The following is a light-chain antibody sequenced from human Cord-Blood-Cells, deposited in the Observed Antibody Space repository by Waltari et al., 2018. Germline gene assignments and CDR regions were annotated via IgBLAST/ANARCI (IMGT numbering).Light chain of an antibody. Sequence: DIQMMQSRSSLSASVGDRVTITCLASKSISSYLNWYQQKLGKVPKLLIYAASSLQSGVTSRFSGSVSGTDFTLTISSLQPEEFATYYCQHSYSTPLTFGVGTKVEIK. J-gene: IGKJ4*01. V-gene: IGKV1-39*01. CDR1: KSISSY. CDR2: AAS. CDR3: QHSYSTPLT.